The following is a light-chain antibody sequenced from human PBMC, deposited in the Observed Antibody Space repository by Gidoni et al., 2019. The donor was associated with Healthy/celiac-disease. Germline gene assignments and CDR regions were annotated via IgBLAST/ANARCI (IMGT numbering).Light chain of an antibody. CDR2: GAS. V-gene: IGKV3-20*01. CDR3: QQYGSSPLT. J-gene: IGKJ4*01. Sequence: EIVLTQSPGTLSWSTGERATLSCRASKSVSSSDLAWYQQKPGQAPRLLIYGASSRATGIPDRFSGSGYGTDFTLTISRLEPEDVAVYYCQQYGSSPLTFGGGTKVEIK. CDR1: KSVSSSD.